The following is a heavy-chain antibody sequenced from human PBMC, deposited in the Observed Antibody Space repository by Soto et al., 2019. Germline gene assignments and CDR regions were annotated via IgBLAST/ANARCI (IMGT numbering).Heavy chain of an antibody. Sequence: VGSLRLSCAGSGLTFRNDWLSWVRQAPGKGLEWVANINQDGSERYYVDSVRGRFTISRDNVENSLYLQLNSLRPEDTAVYYCAVYGYGVSAAAYWGQGTLVTVSS. CDR1: GLTFRNDW. CDR3: AVYGYGVSAAAY. D-gene: IGHD4-17*01. CDR2: INQDGSER. J-gene: IGHJ4*02. V-gene: IGHV3-7*03.